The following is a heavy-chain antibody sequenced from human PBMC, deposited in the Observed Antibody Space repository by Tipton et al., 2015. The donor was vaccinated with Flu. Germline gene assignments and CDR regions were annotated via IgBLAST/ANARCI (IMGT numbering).Heavy chain of an antibody. CDR3: ARDIAYCGGDCYAFDY. V-gene: IGHV4-59*01. J-gene: IGHJ4*02. CDR2: IYYSGST. CDR1: GGSISSYY. D-gene: IGHD2-21*02. Sequence: TLSLTCTVSGGSISSYYWSWIRQPPGKGLEWIGYIYYSGSTNYNPSLKSRVTISVDTSKNQFSLKLSSVTAADTAVYYCARDIAYCGGDCYAFDYWGQGTLVTVSS.